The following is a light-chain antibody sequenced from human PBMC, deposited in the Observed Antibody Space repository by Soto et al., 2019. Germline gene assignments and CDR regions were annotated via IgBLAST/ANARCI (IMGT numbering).Light chain of an antibody. Sequence: QSALTQPPSASGSPGQSVTISCTGTSSDVGAYNYVSWYQQHPGKAPKLMIHEVSKRPSGVPDRFSASKSGNTASLTVSGLQAEDEADYYCSSHGGSNNFYVFGTGTKVIVL. V-gene: IGLV2-8*01. CDR2: EVS. CDR3: SSHGGSNNFYV. CDR1: SSDVGAYNY. J-gene: IGLJ1*01.